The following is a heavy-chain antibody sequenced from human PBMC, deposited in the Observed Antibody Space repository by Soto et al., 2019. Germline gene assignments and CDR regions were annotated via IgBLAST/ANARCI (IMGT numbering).Heavy chain of an antibody. CDR3: ARGGYNWNDVTDC. CDR2: IYYRGST. CDR1: GGSISNYY. J-gene: IGHJ4*02. Sequence: QVQLQESGPGLVKPSETLSLTCIVSGGSISNYYWSWIRQPPGKGLEWIGYIYYRGSTNYNPPLSRRVTIAVAPSKNQFARKRSSVTAADTAVYYCARGGYNWNDVTDCWGQGTLVTVSS. V-gene: IGHV4-59*01. D-gene: IGHD1-20*01.